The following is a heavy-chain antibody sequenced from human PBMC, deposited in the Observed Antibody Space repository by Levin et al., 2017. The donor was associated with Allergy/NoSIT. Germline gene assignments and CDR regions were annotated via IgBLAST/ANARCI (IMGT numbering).Heavy chain of an antibody. CDR1: GGSVSSGSYY. D-gene: IGHD3-22*01. Sequence: PSQTLSLTCTVSGGSVSSGSYYWSWIRQPPGKGLEWIGYIYYSGSTNYNPSLKSRVTISVDTSKNQFSLKLSSVTAADTAVYYCARVPPFYDSSGYYLMHFDYWGQGTLVTVSS. J-gene: IGHJ4*02. CDR3: ARVPPFYDSSGYYLMHFDY. V-gene: IGHV4-61*01. CDR2: IYYSGST.